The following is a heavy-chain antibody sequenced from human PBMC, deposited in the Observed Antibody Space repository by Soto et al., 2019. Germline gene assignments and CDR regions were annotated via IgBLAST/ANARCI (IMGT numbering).Heavy chain of an antibody. J-gene: IGHJ5*02. D-gene: IGHD3-3*01. CDR3: ARDIRFDFEGAQA. Sequence: ASVKVSFKASGYTFTSYYMHWVRQAPGQGLEWMGIINPSGGSTSYAQKFQGRVTMTRDTSTSTVYMELSSLRSEDTAVYYCARDIRFDFEGAQAWGQGTLVTVSS. CDR2: INPSGGST. CDR1: GYTFTSYY. V-gene: IGHV1-46*01.